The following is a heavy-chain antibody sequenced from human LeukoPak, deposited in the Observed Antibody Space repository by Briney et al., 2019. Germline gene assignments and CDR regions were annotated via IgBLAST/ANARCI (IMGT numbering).Heavy chain of an antibody. Sequence: ASVKVSCKASGYTFTSYDINWVRQATGQGLEWMGWMNPNSGNTGYAQKFQGRVTMTRNTSISTAYMELSSLRSEDTAVYYCARERRATYDFDYWGQGTLVTVSS. CDR1: GYTFTSYD. CDR2: MNPNSGNT. CDR3: ARERRATYDFDY. V-gene: IGHV1-8*01. D-gene: IGHD4/OR15-4a*01. J-gene: IGHJ4*02.